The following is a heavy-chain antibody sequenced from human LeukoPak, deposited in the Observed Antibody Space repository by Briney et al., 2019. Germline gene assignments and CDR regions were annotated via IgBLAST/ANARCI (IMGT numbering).Heavy chain of an antibody. Sequence: SETLSLTCTVSGASLSSYYCSWIRQSPGKGLEWIGLISYSGSTKYNSSLESRVTISADTSKSQCSVKLSSVTAADTAVYYCVRGAGWLPDYWGQGTLVTVSS. CDR2: ISYSGST. CDR1: GASLSSYY. CDR3: VRGAGWLPDY. V-gene: IGHV4-59*01. J-gene: IGHJ4*02. D-gene: IGHD5-24*01.